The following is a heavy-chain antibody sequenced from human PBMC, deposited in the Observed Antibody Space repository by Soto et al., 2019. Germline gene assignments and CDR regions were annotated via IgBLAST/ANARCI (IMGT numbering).Heavy chain of an antibody. CDR2: INGDGSST. V-gene: IGHV3-74*01. CDR1: GFTFSRYW. Sequence: EVQLVESGGGLVQPGGSLRLSCAASGFTFSRYWMYWVRQAPGKGLVWVSRINGDGSSTTYADSVKGRFTISRDNANNTLLLQMNSLRPEATGLYSWASLGGPPRLWYFDLWGRGPLVTVSS. CDR3: ASLGGPPRLWYFDL. D-gene: IGHD3-16*01. J-gene: IGHJ2*01.